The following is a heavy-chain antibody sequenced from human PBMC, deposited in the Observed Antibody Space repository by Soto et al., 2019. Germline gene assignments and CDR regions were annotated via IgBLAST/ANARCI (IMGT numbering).Heavy chain of an antibody. J-gene: IGHJ4*02. Sequence: QVHLQQWGAGLLKPSETLSLTCAVYGGSFSAYWWSWIRQPPGKGLEWIGEINHSGSTNYNPSLKSRVTISVDTSLSEFSLKLSSGPAADSAVYYCARSGHLFDYWGQGTLVTVSS. V-gene: IGHV4-34*01. CDR2: INHSGST. CDR3: ARSGHLFDY. D-gene: IGHD3-10*01. CDR1: GGSFSAYW.